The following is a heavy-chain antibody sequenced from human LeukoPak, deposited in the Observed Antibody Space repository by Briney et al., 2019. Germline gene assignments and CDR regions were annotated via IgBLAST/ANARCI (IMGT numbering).Heavy chain of an antibody. CDR3: ARRRGSYPDRIDY. CDR2: IKQDGSEK. J-gene: IGHJ4*02. Sequence: PGGSLRLSCAASGFTFSSYWMSWVRQAPGKGLEWVANIKQDGSEKYYVDSVKGRFTISRDNAKNSLYLQMNSLRAEDTAVYYCARRRGSYPDRIDYWGQGTLVTVSS. D-gene: IGHD1-26*01. CDR1: GFTFSSYW. V-gene: IGHV3-7*01.